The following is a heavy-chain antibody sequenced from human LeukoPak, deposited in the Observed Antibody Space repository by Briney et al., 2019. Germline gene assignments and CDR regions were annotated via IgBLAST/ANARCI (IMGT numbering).Heavy chain of an antibody. CDR1: GGSISSTSYY. CDR3: ARHLTVGYYDSSGSRNDAFDI. Sequence: SETLSLTCTVSGGSISSTSYYWGWIRQPPGKGLEWIGSIYYTGSTHYNPSLKSRVTISVDTSKNQFSLKLSSVTAADTAVYYCARHLTVGYYDSSGSRNDAFDIWGQGTMVTVSS. D-gene: IGHD3-22*01. CDR2: IYYTGST. J-gene: IGHJ3*02. V-gene: IGHV4-39*01.